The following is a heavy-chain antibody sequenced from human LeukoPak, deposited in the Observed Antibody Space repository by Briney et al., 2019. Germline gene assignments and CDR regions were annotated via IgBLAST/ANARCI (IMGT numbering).Heavy chain of an antibody. CDR2: INEVGSAT. Sequence: GGSLRLSCAASGFTFSSYWMHWVRQVPGKGLAWVSRINEVGSATSNADSVKGRFTISRDIAKNALYLQMNSLRAEDTAVYYCVRDMFGGRDFWGQGTLVTVSS. J-gene: IGHJ4*02. D-gene: IGHD3-10*02. CDR3: VRDMFGGRDF. CDR1: GFTFSSYW. V-gene: IGHV3-74*01.